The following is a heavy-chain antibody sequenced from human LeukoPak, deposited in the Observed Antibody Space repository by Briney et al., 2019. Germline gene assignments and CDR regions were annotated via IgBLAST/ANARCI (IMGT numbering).Heavy chain of an antibody. CDR3: ARPGRLGIDY. Sequence: SETLSLTCTVSGGSISSYYWSWIRQPPGKGLEWIGYIYYSGSTYYNPSLKSRVTISVDTSKNQFSLKLSSVTAADTAVYYCARPGRLGIDYWGQGTLVTVSS. J-gene: IGHJ4*02. CDR2: IYYSGST. V-gene: IGHV4-59*08. D-gene: IGHD7-27*01. CDR1: GGSISSYY.